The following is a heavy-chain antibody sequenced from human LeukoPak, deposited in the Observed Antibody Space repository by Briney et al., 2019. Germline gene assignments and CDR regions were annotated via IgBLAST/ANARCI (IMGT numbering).Heavy chain of an antibody. V-gene: IGHV4-30-2*01. CDR2: IYHSGST. CDR1: GGSISSGGYS. D-gene: IGHD3-16*01. J-gene: IGHJ5*02. CDR3: ARASSLDYDNWFDP. Sequence: SETLSLTCAVSGGSISSGGYSWSWIRQPPGKGLEWIGYIYHSGSTYYNPSLKSRVTISVDRSKNQFSLKLSSVTAADTAVYYCARASSLDYDNWFDPWGQGTLVTVSS.